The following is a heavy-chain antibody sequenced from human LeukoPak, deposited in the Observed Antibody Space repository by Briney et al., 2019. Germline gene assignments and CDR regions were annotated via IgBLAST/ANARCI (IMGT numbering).Heavy chain of an antibody. D-gene: IGHD6-13*01. J-gene: IGHJ3*02. Sequence: GGSLILSCAASGFTFSSYSMNWVRQAPGKGLEWVSSISSSSSYIYYADSVKGRFTISRDNAKNSLYLQMNSLRAEDTAVYYCARASGYSSSWYAFDIWGQGTMVTVSS. CDR2: ISSSSSYI. CDR1: GFTFSSYS. CDR3: ARASGYSSSWYAFDI. V-gene: IGHV3-21*01.